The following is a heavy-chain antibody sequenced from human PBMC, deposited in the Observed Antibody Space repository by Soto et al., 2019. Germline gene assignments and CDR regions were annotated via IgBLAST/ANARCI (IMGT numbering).Heavy chain of an antibody. J-gene: IGHJ5*02. CDR2: IYNSGST. V-gene: IGHV4-4*02. D-gene: IGHD3-22*01. CDR1: GGSISSSNW. Sequence: PSESLSLTCAVSGGSISSSNWWCWVRQPPGKGLGGIGEIYNSGSTNYNPSLKSRATISVDKPKNQFSLKLSSVTGAGTAVYDCARGDYYDSIGLNWFDPWGQGTLVTVS. CDR3: ARGDYYDSIGLNWFDP.